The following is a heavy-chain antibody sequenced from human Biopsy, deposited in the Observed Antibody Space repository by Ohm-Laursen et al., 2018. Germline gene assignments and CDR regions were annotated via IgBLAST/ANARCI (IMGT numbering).Heavy chain of an antibody. Sequence: SDTLSLTCAAYGESLNGYYWSWIRQTPGKGLEWIGEINHSGRTNYNPSLKSRVTISVDTSKNQFPLKVRSVTAADTAVYYCVRGVDYYDPYHYYALDVWGQGTTVTVSS. V-gene: IGHV4-34*01. CDR3: VRGVDYYDPYHYYALDV. D-gene: IGHD3-22*01. CDR2: INHSGRT. J-gene: IGHJ6*02. CDR1: GESLNGYY.